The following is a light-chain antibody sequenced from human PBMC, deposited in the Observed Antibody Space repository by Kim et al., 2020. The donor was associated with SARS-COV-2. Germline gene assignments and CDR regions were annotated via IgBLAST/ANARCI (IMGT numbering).Light chain of an antibody. J-gene: IGKJ1*01. CDR2: GAS. Sequence: EIVLTQSPGTLSLSPGERATLSCRASQSVNNNYLAWYQQKLGQAPRLLIYGASNRATGIPDRFSGSGSGTDFTLTISRLEPEDSAVYYCQQYGSSPQLTFGQGTKVDIK. CDR3: QQYGSSPQLT. V-gene: IGKV3-20*01. CDR1: QSVNNNY.